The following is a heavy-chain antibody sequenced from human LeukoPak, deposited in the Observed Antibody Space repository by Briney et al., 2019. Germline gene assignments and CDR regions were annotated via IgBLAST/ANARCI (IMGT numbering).Heavy chain of an antibody. D-gene: IGHD1-26*01. J-gene: IGHJ4*02. Sequence: GGSLRLSCAASGFTFSSYAMNWVRQAPGKGLEWVSSISGGAGGAAYADSVKGRFTMSRDNSKNTLYLQMNSLRADDTAVYYCAKDLGRYRNNFFDYWGQGNLVTVSS. CDR1: GFTFSSYA. V-gene: IGHV3-23*01. CDR2: ISGGAGGA. CDR3: AKDLGRYRNNFFDY.